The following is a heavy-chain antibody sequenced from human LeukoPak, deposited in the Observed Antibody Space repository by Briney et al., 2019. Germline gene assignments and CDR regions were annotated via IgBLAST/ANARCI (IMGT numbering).Heavy chain of an antibody. V-gene: IGHV4-34*01. D-gene: IGHD3-3*01. Sequence: SETLSLTCAVYGGSFSGYYWSWIRQPPGKGLEWIGEINHSGSTNYNPSLKSRVTISVDTSKNQFSLKLSSVTAADTAVYYCARALSYYDFWSGYYLSNWFDPWGQGTLVTVSS. CDR3: ARALSYYDFWSGYYLSNWFDP. CDR2: INHSGST. CDR1: GGSFSGYY. J-gene: IGHJ5*02.